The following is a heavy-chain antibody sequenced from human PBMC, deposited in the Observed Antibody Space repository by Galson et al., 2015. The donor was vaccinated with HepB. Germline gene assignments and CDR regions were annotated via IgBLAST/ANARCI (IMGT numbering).Heavy chain of an antibody. D-gene: IGHD6-13*01. J-gene: IGHJ4*02. CDR2: INSDGTYI. CDR3: GRTRGAAAGIFDY. V-gene: IGHV3-74*01. CDR1: GFTFSNYW. Sequence: SLRLSCAASGFTFSNYWMHWVRQAPGKGLVWVSRINSDGTYITYADSVKGRFTISRDNAKNTLYLQMNSPRAEDTALYYCGRTRGAAAGIFDYWGQGSLVTVSS.